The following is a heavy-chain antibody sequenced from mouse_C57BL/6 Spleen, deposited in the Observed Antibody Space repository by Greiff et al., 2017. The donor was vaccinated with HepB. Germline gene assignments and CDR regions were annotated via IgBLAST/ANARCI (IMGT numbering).Heavy chain of an antibody. V-gene: IGHV1-59*01. Sequence: QVQLQQPGAELVRPGTSVKLSCKASGYTFTSYWMHWVKQRPGQGLEWIGVIDPSDSYTNYNQKFKGRATLTVDTSSSTVDMQLSSLTSEDSAVYCCARWDYYPEAYWGHVALVTVSA. D-gene: IGHD1-1*01. CDR2: IDPSDSYT. CDR3: ARWDYYPEAY. J-gene: IGHJ3*01. CDR1: GYTFTSYW.